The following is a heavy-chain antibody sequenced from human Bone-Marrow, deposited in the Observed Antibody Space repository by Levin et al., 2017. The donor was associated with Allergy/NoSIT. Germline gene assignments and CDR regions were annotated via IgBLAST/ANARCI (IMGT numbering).Heavy chain of an antibody. CDR3: SGYTGDFSLAGWFFDL. D-gene: IGHD2-2*02. J-gene: IGHJ2*01. Sequence: PGGSLRLSCSASGFMFSGSAIHWVRQASGKGLEWVGRVRSKANNYATAYAASMTGRFTISRDDSKNTAYLQMNSLQTEDTAVYYCSGYTGDFSLAGWFFDLWGRGTLVTVSS. V-gene: IGHV3-73*01. CDR2: VRSKANNYAT. CDR1: GFMFSGSA.